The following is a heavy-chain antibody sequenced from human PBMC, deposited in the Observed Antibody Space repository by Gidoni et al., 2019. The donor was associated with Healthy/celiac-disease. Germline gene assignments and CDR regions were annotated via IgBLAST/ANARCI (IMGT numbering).Heavy chain of an antibody. CDR1: GFTFDGSA. D-gene: IGHD2-2*01. J-gene: IGHJ6*02. CDR2: ITWDGGST. Sequence: EVQLVESGGVVVQPGGSLRLSCAPSGFTFDGSAMHWVRQAPGKGLEWVSLITWDGGSTSYADSVRGRFTISRDNSKNSLYLQMNSLRTEDTALYYCAKGGYAYYYGMDVWGQGTTVTVSS. CDR3: AKGGYAYYYGMDV. V-gene: IGHV3-43*01.